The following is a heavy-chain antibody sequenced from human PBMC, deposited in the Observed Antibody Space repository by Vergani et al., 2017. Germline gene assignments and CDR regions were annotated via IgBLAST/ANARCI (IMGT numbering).Heavy chain of an antibody. J-gene: IGHJ4*02. V-gene: IGHV4-30-2*01. D-gene: IGHD2-21*01. CDR2: IYHSGST. Sequence: QVQLQESGPGLVKPSQTLSLTCTVSGGSISSGSYYWSWIRQPPGKGLEWIGYIYHSGSTYYNPSLKSRVTISVDRSKNQFSLKLSSVTAADTAVYYCARCGGAGDFDYWGQGTLVTVSS. CDR3: ARCGGAGDFDY. CDR1: GGSISSGSYY.